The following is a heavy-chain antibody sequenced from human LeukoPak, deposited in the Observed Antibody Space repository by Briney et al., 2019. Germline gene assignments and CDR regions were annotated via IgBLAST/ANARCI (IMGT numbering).Heavy chain of an antibody. CDR1: GGTLSSYA. J-gene: IGHJ6*02. CDR3: ARDRRIAVAGYYYYGMDV. CDR2: IIPIFGTA. D-gene: IGHD6-19*01. V-gene: IGHV1-69*13. Sequence: SVKVSCKASGGTLSSYAISWVRQAPGQGLEWMGGIIPIFGTANYAQKFQGRVTITADESTSTAYMELSSLRSEDTAVYYCARDRRIAVAGYYYYGMDVWGQGTTVTASS.